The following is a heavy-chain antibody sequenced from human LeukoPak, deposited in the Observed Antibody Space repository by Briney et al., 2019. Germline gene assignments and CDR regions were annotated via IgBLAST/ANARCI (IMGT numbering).Heavy chain of an antibody. Sequence: ASVKVSCKASGYTFTDYYIHWVLQAPGQGLEWMGWINPNSGGTNYAQEFQGRVTMTRDTSISTAYMELSRLRSDDTAVYYCARVGTLFGESNRGYWGQGTLVTVSS. CDR2: INPNSGGT. CDR3: ARVGTLFGESNRGY. D-gene: IGHD3-3*01. CDR1: GYTFTDYY. J-gene: IGHJ4*02. V-gene: IGHV1-2*02.